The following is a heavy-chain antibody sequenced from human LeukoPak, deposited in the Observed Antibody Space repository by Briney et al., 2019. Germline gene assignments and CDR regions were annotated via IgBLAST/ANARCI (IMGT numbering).Heavy chain of an antibody. Sequence: SETLSLTCAVYGGSFSGYYWSWIRPPPGKGLEWIGEINHSGSTNYNPSLKSRVTISVDTSKNQFSLKLSSVTAADTAVYYCARGPFSRTSGWYDYYYGMDVWGQGTTVTVSS. V-gene: IGHV4-34*01. CDR1: GGSFSGYY. D-gene: IGHD6-19*01. J-gene: IGHJ6*02. CDR3: ARGPFSRTSGWYDYYYGMDV. CDR2: INHSGST.